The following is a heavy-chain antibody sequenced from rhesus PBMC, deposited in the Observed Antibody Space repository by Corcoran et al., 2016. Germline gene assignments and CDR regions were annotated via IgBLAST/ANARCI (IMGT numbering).Heavy chain of an antibody. CDR1: GYTFTSDY. CDR2: INPNKGNT. J-gene: IGHJ4*01. D-gene: IGHD1-20*01. CDR3: TRLSWNNGFDY. V-gene: IGHV1S9*01. Sequence: QVQLVQSGAEVKKPGASVKLSCKASGYTFTSDYIHWVRKHPGQVFEWKGGINPNKGNTGYEKKFKGRDTMTRDTSTRTAYMELSSLRSEDTAVYYCTRLSWNNGFDYWGQGVLVTVSS.